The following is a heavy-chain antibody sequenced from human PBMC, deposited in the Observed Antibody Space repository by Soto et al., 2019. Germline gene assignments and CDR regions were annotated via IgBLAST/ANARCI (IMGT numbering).Heavy chain of an antibody. J-gene: IGHJ4*02. CDR1: GITFSSYT. D-gene: IGHD3-16*02. Sequence: QVQLVESGGGVVQPGRSLRLSCTTAGITFSSYTMHWVRQAPGKVLEWVALISFDASDKYYEDSVKGRFSIARDNSKNTLFLQMDSLRPDDTAVYYCARDRLRLGELSLIGYFDYSGRGTLVAVSS. V-gene: IGHV3-30*01. CDR2: ISFDASDK. CDR3: ARDRLRLGELSLIGYFDY.